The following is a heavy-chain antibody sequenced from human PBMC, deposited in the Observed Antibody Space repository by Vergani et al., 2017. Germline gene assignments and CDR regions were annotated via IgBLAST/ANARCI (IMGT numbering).Heavy chain of an antibody. V-gene: IGHV3-9*01. D-gene: IGHD2-21*01. CDR1: GFTFDDYA. CDR2: ISWNSGSI. Sequence: EVQLVESGGGLVQPGRSLRLSCAASGFTFDDYAMHWVRQDPGKGLEWVSGISWNSGSIGYADSVKGRFTISRDNAKNSLYLQMNSLRAEDTALYYCAKARGTLGGDYYFDYWGQGTLVTVSS. CDR3: AKARGTLGGDYYFDY. J-gene: IGHJ4*02.